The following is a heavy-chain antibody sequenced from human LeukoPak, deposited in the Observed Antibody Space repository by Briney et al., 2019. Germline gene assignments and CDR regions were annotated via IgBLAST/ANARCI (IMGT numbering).Heavy chain of an antibody. Sequence: ASVKVSCKASGYTFTSYGISWVRQAPGQGLERMGWISAYNGNTNYAQKLQGRVTMTTDTSTSTAYMELRSLRSDDTAVYYCARDKKGVRGYYYYYGMDVWGQGTTVTVSS. CDR2: ISAYNGNT. V-gene: IGHV1-18*01. CDR1: GYTFTSYG. CDR3: ARDKKGVRGYYYYYGMDV. D-gene: IGHD1-26*01. J-gene: IGHJ6*02.